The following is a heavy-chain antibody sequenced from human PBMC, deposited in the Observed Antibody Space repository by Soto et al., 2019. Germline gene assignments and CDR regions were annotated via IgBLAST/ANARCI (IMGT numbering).Heavy chain of an antibody. CDR2: ISYSGST. D-gene: IGHD5-18*01. V-gene: IGHV4-59*01. Sequence: PSETLSLTWSVSGGSISSSFWSWIRQPPGKELEWIGYISYSGSTTYNPSLESRITLSVDTSKNQFSLMVASVTAADTAVYYCARGYRAMEYYYYYSMHFWGQGTTVTVSS. CDR1: GGSISSSF. CDR3: ARGYRAMEYYYYYSMHF. J-gene: IGHJ6*02.